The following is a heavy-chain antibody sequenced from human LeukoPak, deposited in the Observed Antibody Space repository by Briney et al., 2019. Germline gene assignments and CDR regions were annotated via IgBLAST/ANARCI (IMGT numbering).Heavy chain of an antibody. CDR1: GFTFSSYG. CDR3: TGALYHYDGGNYY. Sequence: GRSLRLSCAASGFTFSSYGMHWVRQAPGKGLEWVAVISYDGSNKYYADSVKGRFTISRDNSKNTLYLQMNSLKAEDTAVYFCTGALYHYDGGNYYWGQGTLVTVSS. CDR2: ISYDGSNK. D-gene: IGHD3-22*01. J-gene: IGHJ4*02. V-gene: IGHV3-30*03.